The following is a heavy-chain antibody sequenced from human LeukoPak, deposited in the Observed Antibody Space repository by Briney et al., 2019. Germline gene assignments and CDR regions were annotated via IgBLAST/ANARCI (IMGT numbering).Heavy chain of an antibody. Sequence: GGSLRLSCAASGFTFSSYEMNWVRQAPGKGLEWVSYISSSGTPIYYADSVKGRFTISRDNAKKSLYLQMNSLRAEDTAVYYCARGKITMVVGPFDYWGQGTLVTVSS. CDR2: ISSSGTPI. V-gene: IGHV3-48*03. CDR3: ARGKITMVVGPFDY. D-gene: IGHD3-22*01. J-gene: IGHJ4*02. CDR1: GFTFSSYE.